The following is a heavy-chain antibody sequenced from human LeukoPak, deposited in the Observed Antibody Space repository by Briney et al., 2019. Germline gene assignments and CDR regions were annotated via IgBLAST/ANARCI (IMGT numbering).Heavy chain of an antibody. CDR1: GFTFGDYY. CDR2: ISSSGSTI. D-gene: IGHD3-10*01. Sequence: GGSLRLSCAASGFTFGDYYMSWIRQAPGKGLEWVSYISSSGSTIYYADSVKGRFTISRDNAKNSLYLQMNSLRAEDTAVYYCAKALTHGRDGELFPFDYWGQGTLVTVSS. V-gene: IGHV3-11*04. CDR3: AKALTHGRDGELFPFDY. J-gene: IGHJ4*02.